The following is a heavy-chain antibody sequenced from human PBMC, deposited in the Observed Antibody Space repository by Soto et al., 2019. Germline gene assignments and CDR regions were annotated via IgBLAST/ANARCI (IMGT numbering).Heavy chain of an antibody. V-gene: IGHV3-9*01. D-gene: IGHD4-17*01. CDR2: ISWNSGSI. Sequence: EVQLVESGGGLVQPGRSLRLSCAASGFTFDDYAMHWVRQAPGKGLEWVSGISWNSGSIGYADSVKGRFTISRDNAKNSLYLQMNSLRAEDTALYYCAKVNRGGDYIPKYGMDVWGQGTTVTVSS. J-gene: IGHJ6*02. CDR1: GFTFDDYA. CDR3: AKVNRGGDYIPKYGMDV.